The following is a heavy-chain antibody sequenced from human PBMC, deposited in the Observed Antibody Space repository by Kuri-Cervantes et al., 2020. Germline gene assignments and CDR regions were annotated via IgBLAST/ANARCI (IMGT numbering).Heavy chain of an antibody. CDR1: GFTFSNYG. J-gene: IGHJ4*02. D-gene: IGHD1-26*01. V-gene: IGHV3-33*01. Sequence: GESLKISCAASGFTFSNYGMHWVRQAPGKGLEWVAVIWYDGSNKYYADSVRGRFTISRDNSKNTLYLQMNSLRAEDTAVYYCARGYSGSLNYFDYWGQGTLVTVSS. CDR2: IWYDGSNK. CDR3: ARGYSGSLNYFDY.